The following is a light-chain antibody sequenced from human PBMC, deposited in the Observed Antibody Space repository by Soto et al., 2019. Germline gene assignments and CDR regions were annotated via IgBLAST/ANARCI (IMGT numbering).Light chain of an antibody. V-gene: IGLV3-1*01. CDR3: QAWDSSTEV. CDR2: QDR. CDR1: KLGDKY. Sequence: SYELTQPPSVSVSPGQTASLTCSGDKLGDKYASWYQQKPGQSPVLVIYQDRKRPSGIPERFSGSNSGNTATLTISGTQAMDEADYYCQAWDSSTEVFGGGTKVTVL. J-gene: IGLJ2*01.